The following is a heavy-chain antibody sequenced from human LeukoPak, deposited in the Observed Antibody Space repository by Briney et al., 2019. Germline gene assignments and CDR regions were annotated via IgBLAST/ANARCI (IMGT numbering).Heavy chain of an antibody. CDR1: GGSISSGDYY. CDR3: ARVPGSYYEILTGYYIFDY. D-gene: IGHD3-9*01. CDR2: IYYSGST. Sequence: KPSETLSLTCTVSGGSISSGDYYWSWIRQPPGKGLEWIGYIYYSGSTYYNPSLRSRVSISVDTSKNQFSLRLSSVTAADTAVYYCARVPGSYYEILTGYYIFDYWGQGTLVTVSS. V-gene: IGHV4-30-4*08. J-gene: IGHJ4*02.